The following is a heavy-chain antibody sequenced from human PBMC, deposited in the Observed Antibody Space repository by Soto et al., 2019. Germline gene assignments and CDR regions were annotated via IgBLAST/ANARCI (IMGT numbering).Heavy chain of an antibody. V-gene: IGHV3-23*01. CDR3: AKDHLMTTVTTVGY. CDR1: GFTFSSYA. Sequence: PGGSLRLSCAASGFTFSSYAMSWVRQAPGKGLEWVSAISGSGGSTYYADSVKGRFTISRDNYKNTLYLQMNSLRAEDTALYYCAKDHLMTTVTTVGYWGQGALVTVSS. J-gene: IGHJ4*02. D-gene: IGHD4-17*01. CDR2: ISGSGGST.